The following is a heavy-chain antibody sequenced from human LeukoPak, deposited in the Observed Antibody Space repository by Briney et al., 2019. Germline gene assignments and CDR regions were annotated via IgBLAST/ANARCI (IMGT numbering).Heavy chain of an antibody. CDR3: AKERGIGGTNTFDN. J-gene: IGHJ4*02. D-gene: IGHD1-1*01. V-gene: IGHV4-34*01. Sequence: SETLSLTCAVYGGSFSGYYWSWIRQPPGKGLEWIGEINHSGSTNYNPSLKSRVTISVDTSKNQFSLKLSSVTAADTAVYYCAKERGIGGTNTFDNWGQGTLVTVSS. CDR2: INHSGST. CDR1: GGSFSGYY.